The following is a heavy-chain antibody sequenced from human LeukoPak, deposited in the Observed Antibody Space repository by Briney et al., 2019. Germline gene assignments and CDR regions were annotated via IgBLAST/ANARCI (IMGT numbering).Heavy chain of an antibody. CDR3: AKDPRVVIVVVTAGAFDI. J-gene: IGHJ3*02. CDR1: GFTFRNFA. V-gene: IGHV3-23*01. D-gene: IGHD2-21*02. CDR2: ISGSAFST. Sequence: GGSLRLSCAASGFTFRNFAMIWVRQAPGKGLEWVSGISGSAFSTHYADPVKGRFTISRDNSKNTLYLQMNSLRAEDTAVYYCAKDPRVVIVVVTAGAFDIWGQGTMVTVPS.